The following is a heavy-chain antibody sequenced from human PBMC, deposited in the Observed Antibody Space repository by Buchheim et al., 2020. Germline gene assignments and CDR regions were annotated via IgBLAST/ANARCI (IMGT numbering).Heavy chain of an antibody. CDR1: GGSISSANW. D-gene: IGHD3-9*01. J-gene: IGHJ4*02. V-gene: IGHV4-4*02. Sequence: QVQLQESGPGLVKPSGTLSLTCAVSGGSISSANWWYWVRQPPGKGLEWIGEISYSGRTIYNPSLKNRVTISRNAVKNQFSLKLTSVTAADTAVYYCARSTGSWKVDYWGQGTL. CDR2: ISYSGRT. CDR3: ARSTGSWKVDY.